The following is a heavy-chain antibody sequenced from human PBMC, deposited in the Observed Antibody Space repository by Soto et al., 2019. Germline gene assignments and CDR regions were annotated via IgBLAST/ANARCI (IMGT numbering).Heavy chain of an antibody. J-gene: IGHJ3*02. CDR1: GGSISSSSYY. CDR2: IYYSGST. Sequence: SETLSLTCTVSGGSISSSSYYWGWIRQPPGKGLEWIGSIYYSGSTYYNPSLKSRVTISVDTSKNQFSLKLSSVTAADTAVYYCARDYYGSGSSAFDSRGQGTMVTVSS. D-gene: IGHD3-10*01. CDR3: ARDYYGSGSSAFDS. V-gene: IGHV4-39*02.